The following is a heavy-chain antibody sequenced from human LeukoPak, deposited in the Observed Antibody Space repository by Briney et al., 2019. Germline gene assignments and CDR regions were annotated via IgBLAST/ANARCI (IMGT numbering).Heavy chain of an antibody. J-gene: IGHJ4*02. CDR2: IKPDGSEK. Sequence: PGGSLRLSCAASGFTFSNAWMSWVRQAPGKGLEWVANIKPDGSEKNYVDSVKGRFIISRDNAKNSLSLQMNSLRAEDTAVYYCTRDWTDTAMGLFDYWGQGTLVTVSS. CDR3: TRDWTDTAMGLFDY. D-gene: IGHD5-18*01. V-gene: IGHV3-7*01. CDR1: GFTFSNAW.